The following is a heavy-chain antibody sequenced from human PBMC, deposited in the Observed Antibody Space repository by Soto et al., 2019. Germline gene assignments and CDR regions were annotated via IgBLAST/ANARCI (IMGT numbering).Heavy chain of an antibody. Sequence: SVKVSCKASGGTFSSYAISWVRQAPGQGLEWMGGIIPIFGTANYAQKFQGRVTITADESTSTAYMELSSLRSEDTAVYYCARGSIGWSYYVEALEFDDWGEGTLVTVAS. D-gene: IGHD1-26*01. CDR3: ARGSIGWSYYVEALEFDD. V-gene: IGHV1-69*13. J-gene: IGHJ4*02. CDR2: IIPIFGTA. CDR1: GGTFSSYA.